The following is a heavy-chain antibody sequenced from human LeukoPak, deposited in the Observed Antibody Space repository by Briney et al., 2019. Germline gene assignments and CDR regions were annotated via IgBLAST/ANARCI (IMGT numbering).Heavy chain of an antibody. Sequence: SETLSLTCTASGVSISSYYWSWIRQTAGNRLEYIGRMYRGNNVNNNPSLRGRVSVSIDRYQNHFTLRLTSVTVADTAVYFCARMSDHQFQDWGQGILVTVSS. CDR1: GVSISSYY. V-gene: IGHV4-4*07. CDR3: ARMSDHQFQD. D-gene: IGHD1-14*01. J-gene: IGHJ4*02. CDR2: MYRGNNV.